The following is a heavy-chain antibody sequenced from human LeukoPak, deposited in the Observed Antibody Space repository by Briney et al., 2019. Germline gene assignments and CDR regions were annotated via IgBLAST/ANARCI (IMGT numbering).Heavy chain of an antibody. CDR1: GYSISSGYF. J-gene: IGHJ6*03. Sequence: PSETLSLTCTVSGYSISSGYFWGWIRQPPGKGLEWIGTIYHSGSTYYNASLESRVTISVDTSKNQFSLKLSSVTAADTAVYYCAREKYYYYMDVWGKGTTVTISS. CDR3: AREKYYYYMDV. V-gene: IGHV4-38-2*02. CDR2: IYHSGST.